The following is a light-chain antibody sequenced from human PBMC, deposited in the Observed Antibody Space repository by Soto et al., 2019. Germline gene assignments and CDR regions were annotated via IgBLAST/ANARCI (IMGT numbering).Light chain of an antibody. CDR1: GSDVGGYFY. CDR2: EVS. Sequence: QSVLTQPASVSGSPGQSITISCTGTGSDVGGYFYVSWYQQHPGKAPKLMMYEVSHRPSGVSDRFSGSKSGNTASLTISGLQAEDEGDYYCISYTSSRTHVVLGGGTKLTVL. V-gene: IGLV2-14*03. CDR3: ISYTSSRTHVV. J-gene: IGLJ2*01.